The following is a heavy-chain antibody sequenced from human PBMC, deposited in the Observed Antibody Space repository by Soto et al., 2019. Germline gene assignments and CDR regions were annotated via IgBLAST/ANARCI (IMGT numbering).Heavy chain of an antibody. V-gene: IGHV5-51*01. J-gene: IGHJ4*02. Sequence: GESLKLSCKASGYNFMRYWIAWVRQESGQGLEWMGSISPGDSATRYSPSFQGRFTISRDNSKNTLHLQMNSLRAEDTAVYYCAKETSAGYWGQGTLVTVSS. CDR1: GYNFMRYW. CDR2: ISPGDSAT. CDR3: AKETSAGY.